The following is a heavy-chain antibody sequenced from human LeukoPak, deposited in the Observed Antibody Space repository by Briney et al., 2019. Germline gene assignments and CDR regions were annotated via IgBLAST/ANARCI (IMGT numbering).Heavy chain of an antibody. CDR3: TREKDYYDSSGYYRDAFDI. CDR2: ISGSGGST. Sequence: PGGSLRLSCAASGFTFSRYAMSWVRQAPGKGLEWVSGISGSGGSTYYADSVKGRFTISRDNAKNTLYLQVNSLRAEDTAVYYCTREKDYYDSSGYYRDAFDIWGQGTKVTASS. V-gene: IGHV3-23*01. J-gene: IGHJ3*02. D-gene: IGHD3-22*01. CDR1: GFTFSRYA.